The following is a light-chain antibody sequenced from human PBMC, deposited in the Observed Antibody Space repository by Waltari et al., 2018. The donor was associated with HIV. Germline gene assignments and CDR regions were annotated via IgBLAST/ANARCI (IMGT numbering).Light chain of an antibody. CDR1: SSKIGNLY. Sequence: QSVLTQPPSVSAAPGQKVTISCSETSSKIGNLYVSWYHQLPGTAPKLLIYDNNKRPSGIPDRFSGSKSGTTATLGITGLQTGDEADYYCGRWDSSLSGHWVFGGGTKLTVL. J-gene: IGLJ3*02. V-gene: IGLV1-51*01. CDR2: DNN. CDR3: GRWDSSLSGHWV.